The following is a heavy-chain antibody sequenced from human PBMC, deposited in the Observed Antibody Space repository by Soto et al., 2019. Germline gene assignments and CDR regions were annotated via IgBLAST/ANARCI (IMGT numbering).Heavy chain of an antibody. CDR2: ISYDGSNK. D-gene: IGHD6-13*01. V-gene: IGHV3-30*18. J-gene: IGHJ4*02. CDR1: GFTFSSYG. Sequence: LRLSCAASGFTFSSYGMHWVRQAPGKGLEWVAVISYDGSNKYYADSVKGRFTISRDNSKNTLYLQMNSLRAEDTAVYYCAKNGYSSSWWGPFDYWGQGTLVTVSS. CDR3: AKNGYSSSWWGPFDY.